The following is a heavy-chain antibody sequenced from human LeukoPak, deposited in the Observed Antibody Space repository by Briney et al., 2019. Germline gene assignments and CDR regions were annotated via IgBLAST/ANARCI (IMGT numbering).Heavy chain of an antibody. Sequence: SETLSLTCTVSGGSISSYYWSWIRQPPGKGLEWIGYIYYSGSTNYNPSLKSRVTMSVDTSKNQFSLKLSSVTAADTAVYYCARLSRDGYNRHYYYYGMDVWGQGTTVTVSS. J-gene: IGHJ6*02. CDR3: ARLSRDGYNRHYYYYGMDV. D-gene: IGHD5-24*01. CDR1: GGSISSYY. CDR2: IYYSGST. V-gene: IGHV4-59*01.